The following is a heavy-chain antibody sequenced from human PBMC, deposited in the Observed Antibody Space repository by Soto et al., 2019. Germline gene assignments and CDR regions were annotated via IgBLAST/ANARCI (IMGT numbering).Heavy chain of an antibody. Sequence: GGSLRLSCAASGFTFSSYGMHWVRQAPDKGLEWVAVIWYDGSNKYYADSVKGRFTISRDNSKNTLYLQMNSLRAEDTAVYYCARDREAAALFSVLDYWGQGTLVTVSS. J-gene: IGHJ4*02. CDR3: ARDREAAALFSVLDY. CDR2: IWYDGSNK. D-gene: IGHD6-13*01. CDR1: GFTFSSYG. V-gene: IGHV3-33*01.